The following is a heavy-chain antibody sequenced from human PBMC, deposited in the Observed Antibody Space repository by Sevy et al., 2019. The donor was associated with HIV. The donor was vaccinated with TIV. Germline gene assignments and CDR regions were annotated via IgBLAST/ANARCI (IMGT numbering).Heavy chain of an antibody. Sequence: ASVKVSCKTSGYSFNMYGISWVRQAPGQGLEWMGWISAYTGDTDYRQMFRGRVTMTTEACTNTAYMELRRLTSDDTAVYYCARHRPQGVVIIPGSGYHYGADFWGQGTMVTVSS. CDR2: ISAYTGDT. CDR1: GYSFNMYG. D-gene: IGHD3-3*01. V-gene: IGHV1-18*01. J-gene: IGHJ6*02. CDR3: ARHRPQGVVIIPGSGYHYGADF.